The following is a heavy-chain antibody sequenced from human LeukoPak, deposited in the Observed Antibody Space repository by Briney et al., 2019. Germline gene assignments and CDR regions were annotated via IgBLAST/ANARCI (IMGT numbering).Heavy chain of an antibody. D-gene: IGHD2-8*02. J-gene: IGHJ4*02. V-gene: IGHV4-59*08. Sequence: PSETLSLTCTVSGASIDSFYWSWVRQLPGKGLEYIGFTSYSGSTNYNPSLRSRATFSLDTAKNQLSLKLNSVTAADTAVYYCSRLGFSTGSKFLPDFWGQGTLVTVSS. CDR2: TSYSGST. CDR3: SRLGFSTGSKFLPDF. CDR1: GASIDSFY.